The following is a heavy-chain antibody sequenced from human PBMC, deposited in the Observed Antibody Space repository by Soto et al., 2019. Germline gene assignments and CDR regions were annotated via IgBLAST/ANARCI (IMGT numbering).Heavy chain of an antibody. CDR3: AILAHGKFDN. CDR1: GSSFSTNS. Sequence: EGPLRLSCKASGSSFSTNSMGWLRQAPGKGLDWVSSISDVADKIYYADSVRGRFTFSRDNSKNIMYMQMNRLRGEETDLYYFAILAHGKFDNCGQGSLVTVSS. V-gene: IGHV3-23*01. CDR2: ISDVADKI. D-gene: IGHD1-26*01. J-gene: IGHJ4*02.